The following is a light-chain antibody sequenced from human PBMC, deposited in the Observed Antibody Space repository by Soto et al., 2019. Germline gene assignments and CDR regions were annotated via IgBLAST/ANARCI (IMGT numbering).Light chain of an antibody. V-gene: IGKV3-11*01. Sequence: EMVLTQSPATLSLSPGERATLSCRASQSVSSYLAWYQQKPGQAPRLLIYDASNRATGIPARFSGSGSWTDFTLTISSLEPEDFAVYYCQQRSNWPPYTFGQGTKLEIK. CDR1: QSVSSY. CDR2: DAS. CDR3: QQRSNWPPYT. J-gene: IGKJ2*01.